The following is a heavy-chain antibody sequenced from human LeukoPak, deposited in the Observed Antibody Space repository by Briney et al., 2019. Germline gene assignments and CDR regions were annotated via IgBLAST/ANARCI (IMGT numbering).Heavy chain of an antibody. V-gene: IGHV1-58*01. CDR1: GFTFTSSA. D-gene: IGHD3-22*01. J-gene: IGHJ4*02. CDR2: IVVGSGNT. Sequence: SVKVSCEASGFTFTSSAVQWVRQARGQRLEWIGWIVVGSGNTNYAQKFQERVTITRDMSTSTAYMKLSSLRSEGTAVYYCAAESYYYDSSGYSWDYWGQGTLVTVSS. CDR3: AAESYYYDSSGYSWDY.